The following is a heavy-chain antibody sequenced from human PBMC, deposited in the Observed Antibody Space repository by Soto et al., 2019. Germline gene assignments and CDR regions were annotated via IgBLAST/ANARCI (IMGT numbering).Heavy chain of an antibody. CDR1: GYTFTSYG. J-gene: IGHJ3*02. CDR3: ARDNIVVVPAARGPDAFDI. D-gene: IGHD2-2*01. CDR2: INADNGNT. Sequence: ASVKVSCKASGYTFTSYGISWVRQAPGQGLEWMGWINADNGNTNYAQKFQGRVTMTRDTSTSTAYMELSSLRSEDTAVYYCARDNIVVVPAARGPDAFDIWGQGTMVTVSS. V-gene: IGHV1-18*01.